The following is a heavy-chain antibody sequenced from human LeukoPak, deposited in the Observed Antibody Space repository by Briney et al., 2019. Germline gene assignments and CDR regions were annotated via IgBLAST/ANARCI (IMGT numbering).Heavy chain of an antibody. D-gene: IGHD4-17*01. CDR3: ASHGDYDAFDI. V-gene: IGHV3-74*03. J-gene: IGHJ3*02. CDR1: RVTFSNYW. CDR2: INSDGGST. Sequence: GGSLRLSCAASRVTFSNYWMHWVRHAPGKGMVWVSRINSDGGSTKYADCVRGRFTISRDNAKNTLYLQMTSLRAEATALYYCASHGDYDAFDIWGQGTVVTVSS.